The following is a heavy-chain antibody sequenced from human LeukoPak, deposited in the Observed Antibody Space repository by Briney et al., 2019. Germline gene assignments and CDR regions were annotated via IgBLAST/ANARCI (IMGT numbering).Heavy chain of an antibody. Sequence: GGSLRLSCAGSGFIFHDYAMHWVRQAPGKGLEWVSGITWKSDRKDYADSVKGRFTISRDNAKNSLYLQMNSLRVEDTALYYCVKDKDSRGYSYGESDYWGQGTLVTVSS. CDR3: VKDKDSRGYSYGESDY. CDR2: ITWKSDRK. CDR1: GFIFHDYA. D-gene: IGHD5-18*01. J-gene: IGHJ4*02. V-gene: IGHV3-9*01.